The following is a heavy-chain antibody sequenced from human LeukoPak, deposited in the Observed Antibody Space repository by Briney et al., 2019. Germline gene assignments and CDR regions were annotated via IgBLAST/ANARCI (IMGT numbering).Heavy chain of an antibody. V-gene: IGHV3-30*04. Sequence: GGSLRLSCAASGFDFSYSAMHWVRQAPGEGLEWVAVISHDAKNTFYADSVKGRFTLSRDNSNNMVYLHMNSLRGDDTAVYYCARGPNSNWSGLDFWGQGTLLTVSS. CDR1: GFDFSYSA. D-gene: IGHD6-6*01. J-gene: IGHJ4*02. CDR3: ARGPNSNWSGLDF. CDR2: ISHDAKNT.